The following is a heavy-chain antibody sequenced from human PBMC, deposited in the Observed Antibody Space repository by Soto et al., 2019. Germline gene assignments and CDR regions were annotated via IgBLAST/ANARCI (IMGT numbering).Heavy chain of an antibody. J-gene: IGHJ5*02. CDR1: GGSISSYY. V-gene: IGHV4-59*01. Sequence: PSETLSLTCTVSGGSISSYYWSWIRQPPGKGLEWIGYIYYSGSTNYNPSLKSRVTISVDTSKNQFSLKLSSVTAADTAAYYCARDLGLFDPWGQGTLVTVSS. CDR3: ARDLGLFDP. CDR2: IYYSGST.